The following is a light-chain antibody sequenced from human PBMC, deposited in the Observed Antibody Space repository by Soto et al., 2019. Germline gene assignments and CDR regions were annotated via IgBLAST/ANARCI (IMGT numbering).Light chain of an antibody. Sequence: DIQMTQSPSSLSASVGDSVTITCRASQGINNYLAWYQQKPGKVPVLLIYTASTLKPGVPSRFSGRGAGTDFTLTISSLQHEDFATYYCQKYDSAPRTFGQGTKVDIK. CDR2: TAS. V-gene: IGKV1-27*01. CDR1: QGINNY. J-gene: IGKJ1*01. CDR3: QKYDSAPRT.